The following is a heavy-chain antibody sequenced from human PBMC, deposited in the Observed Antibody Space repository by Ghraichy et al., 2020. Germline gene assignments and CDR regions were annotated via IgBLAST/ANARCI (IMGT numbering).Heavy chain of an antibody. CDR3: ARVLLWFGEKPRNYFDY. J-gene: IGHJ4*02. CDR1: GGSFSGYY. V-gene: IGHV4-34*01. D-gene: IGHD3-10*01. Sequence: SETLSLTCAVYGGSFSGYYWSWIRQPPGKGLEWIGEINHSGSTNYNPSLKRRVTISVDTSKNQFSLKLSSVTAADTAVYYCARVLLWFGEKPRNYFDYWGQGTLVTVSS. CDR2: INHSGST.